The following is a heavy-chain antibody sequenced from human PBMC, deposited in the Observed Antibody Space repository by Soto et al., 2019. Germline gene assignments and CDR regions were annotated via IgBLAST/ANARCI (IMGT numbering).Heavy chain of an antibody. CDR3: ARDSEYLGHRNYYYYMDV. J-gene: IGHJ6*03. CDR1: GGTFSSYT. CDR2: IIPILGIA. D-gene: IGHD3-16*01. V-gene: IGHV1-69*04. Sequence: GASVKVSCKASGGTFSSYTISWVRQAPGQRLEWMGRIIPILGIANYAQKFQGRVTITADKSTSTAYMELSSLRSEDTAVYYCARDSEYLGHRNYYYYMDVWGKGTTVTVSS.